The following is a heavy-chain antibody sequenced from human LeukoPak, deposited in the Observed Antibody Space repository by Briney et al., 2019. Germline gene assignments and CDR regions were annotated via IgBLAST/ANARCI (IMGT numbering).Heavy chain of an antibody. CDR2: IYYTGST. Sequence: PSETLSLTCTVSGGPISSSYWSWIRQPPGKGLEWIGSIYYTGSTTVYNPSLKSRVTISVDTSKSQFSLNLSSVTAADTAVYYCARHALVAASSFDYWGQGTLVTVSS. V-gene: IGHV4-59*08. CDR1: GGPISSSY. D-gene: IGHD2-15*01. CDR3: ARHALVAASSFDY. J-gene: IGHJ4*02.